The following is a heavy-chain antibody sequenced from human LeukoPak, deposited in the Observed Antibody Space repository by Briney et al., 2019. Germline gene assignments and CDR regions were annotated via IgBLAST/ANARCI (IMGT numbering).Heavy chain of an antibody. J-gene: IGHJ4*02. CDR2: VIPILGIA. D-gene: IGHD3-10*01. CDR3: AREVLAHYYGSGSNQYFDY. Sequence: SVKVSCKASGGTFSSYTISWVRQAPGQGLEWIGRVIPILGIANYAQKFQGRVTITADKSTSTAYMELSSLRSEDTAVYYCAREVLAHYYGSGSNQYFDYWGQGTLVTVSS. CDR1: GGTFSSYT. V-gene: IGHV1-69*04.